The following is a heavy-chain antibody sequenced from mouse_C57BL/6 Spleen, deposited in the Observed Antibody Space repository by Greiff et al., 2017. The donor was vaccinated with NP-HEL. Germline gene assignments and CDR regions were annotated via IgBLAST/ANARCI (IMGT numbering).Heavy chain of an antibody. CDR2: IWSGGST. J-gene: IGHJ1*03. Sequence: QVQLQQSGPGLVQPSQSLSITCTVSGFSLTSYGVHWVRQSPGKGLEWLGVIWSGGSTDYNAAFISRLSISKDNSKSQVFFKMNSLQADDTAIYYCARGGGSWYFDVWGTGTTVTVSS. CDR1: GFSLTSYG. D-gene: IGHD1-1*01. CDR3: ARGGGSWYFDV. V-gene: IGHV2-2*01.